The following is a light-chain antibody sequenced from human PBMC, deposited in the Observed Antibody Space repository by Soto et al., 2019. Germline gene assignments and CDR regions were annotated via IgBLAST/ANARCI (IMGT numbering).Light chain of an antibody. CDR2: DAS. CDR1: QSVNSY. Sequence: EVVLTQSPATLSLSPGERATLSCRASQSVNSYLAWYQQKPGQAPRLLIYDASIRATGVPARFSGSGSGTDFTLTIISLEPEEVSVDYCQQRNNWPPSTFGQGTKLEIK. J-gene: IGKJ2*01. CDR3: QQRNNWPPST. V-gene: IGKV3-11*01.